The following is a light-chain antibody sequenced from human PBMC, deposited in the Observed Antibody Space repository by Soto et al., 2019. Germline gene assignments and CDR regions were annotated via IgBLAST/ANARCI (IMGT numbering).Light chain of an antibody. CDR2: EVS. CDR1: SSDVGGYNY. Sequence: HSVLTQPASVSGSPGQSITISCTGTSSDVGGYNYVSWYQQHPGKAPKLMIYEVSNRPSGVSNRFSGSKSGNTASLTISGLQAEDEADYYCISYTDRQSYLFGTGTKVTVX. J-gene: IGLJ1*01. V-gene: IGLV2-14*01. CDR3: ISYTDRQSYL.